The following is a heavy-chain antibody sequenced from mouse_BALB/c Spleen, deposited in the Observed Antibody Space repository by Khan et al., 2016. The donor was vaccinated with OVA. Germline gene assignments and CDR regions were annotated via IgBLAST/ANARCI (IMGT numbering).Heavy chain of an antibody. CDR1: GFNIKDTY. CDR2: IDPANGNT. J-gene: IGHJ3*01. V-gene: IGHV14-3*02. Sequence: VQLQQSGAELVKPGASVKLSCTASGFNIKDTYMHWVKQRPEQGLEWIGRIDPANGNTKYDPKLQGKATITADTSSNTAYLQLSSLTSEDTAVYYCVSPNWFAYWGQGTLVTVSA. CDR3: VSPNWFAY.